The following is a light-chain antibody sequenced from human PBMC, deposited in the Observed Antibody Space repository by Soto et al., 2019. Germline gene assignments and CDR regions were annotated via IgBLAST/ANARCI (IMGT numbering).Light chain of an antibody. CDR2: DVT. V-gene: IGLV2-8*01. CDR1: SSDVGGYNY. CDR3: SSYAGRNNLV. J-gene: IGLJ1*01. Sequence: QSALTQPPSASGSPGQSVTISCTGTSSDVGGYNYVSWYQQYPGKAPKLMIYDVTKRPSGVPDRFSGSKSGTTASLTVSGLQAEDEADYYCSSYAGRNNLVFGTGTKLTVL.